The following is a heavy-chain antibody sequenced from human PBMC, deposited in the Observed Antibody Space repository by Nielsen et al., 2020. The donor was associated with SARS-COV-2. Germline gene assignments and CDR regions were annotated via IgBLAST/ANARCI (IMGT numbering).Heavy chain of an antibody. CDR1: GFTFNNYG. Sequence: GGSLRLSCAVSGFTFNNYGFYWVRQAPGKGLEWVASISYEGSKKYYADSLAGRLTVSRDTAKNTVYLQMNSLSVEDTGVYHCAKRRAVFMLTFGGEGAMDVWGQGTTVSVSS. CDR2: ISYEGSKK. J-gene: IGHJ6*02. D-gene: IGHD3-16*01. CDR3: AKRRAVFMLTFGGEGAMDV. V-gene: IGHV3-30*18.